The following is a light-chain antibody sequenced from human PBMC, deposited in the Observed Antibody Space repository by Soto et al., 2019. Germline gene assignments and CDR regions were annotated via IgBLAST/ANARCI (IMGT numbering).Light chain of an antibody. CDR3: QQYNSYSRT. CDR2: KTS. V-gene: IGKV1-5*03. J-gene: IGKJ1*01. Sequence: DIQMTQSPSTLSASVGDRVTLTCRASQSISTWLAWYQQKPGKAPKLLIYKTSSLERGVPSRFSGSGSGTEFTLTISSLQPDDVATYYCQQYNSYSRTFGQGTKVDIK. CDR1: QSISTW.